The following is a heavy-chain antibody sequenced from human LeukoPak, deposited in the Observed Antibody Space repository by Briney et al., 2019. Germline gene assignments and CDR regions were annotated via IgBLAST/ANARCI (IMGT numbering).Heavy chain of an antibody. D-gene: IGHD3-22*01. CDR1: GYTFSSFD. CDR2: MNPNSGNS. J-gene: IGHJ1*01. V-gene: IGHV1-8*01. CDR3: VDPDR. Sequence: ASVKVSCKASGYTFSSFDINWVRQAPGQGLEWMGWMNPNSGNSGFAQKFQGRVIMTRNTSIATACMEVTNLRFDDTAVYYCVDPDRWGQGTLVTVSS.